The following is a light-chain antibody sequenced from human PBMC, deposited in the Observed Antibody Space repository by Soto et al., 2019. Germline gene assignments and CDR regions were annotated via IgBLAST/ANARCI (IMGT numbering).Light chain of an antibody. CDR1: QSVSSS. CDR2: DAS. J-gene: IGKJ1*01. Sequence: EIVLTQSPATLSLSPGARATLSCRASQSVSSSLAWYQQKPGQAPRLLIYDASNRSTGIPARFSGSGSGTDFTLTISSLEPEDFAVYYCQQRSNWPPTWTFGQGTKVEIK. CDR3: QQRSNWPPTWT. V-gene: IGKV3-11*01.